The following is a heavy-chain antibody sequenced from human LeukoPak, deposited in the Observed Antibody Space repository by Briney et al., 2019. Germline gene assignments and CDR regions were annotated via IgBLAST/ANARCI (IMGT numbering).Heavy chain of an antibody. D-gene: IGHD6-6*01. CDR3: ARDRKDSSSSFDI. V-gene: IGHV3-30*04. CDR2: ISYDGSKK. CDR1: GFTFSSYA. Sequence: GGSLRLSCAASGFTFSSYAIHWVRQAPGKGLEWVAVISYDGSKKYYADSVKGRFTISRDNSKNTLYLQMNSLRAEDTAVYYCARDRKDSSSSFDIWGQGTMVTVSS. J-gene: IGHJ3*02.